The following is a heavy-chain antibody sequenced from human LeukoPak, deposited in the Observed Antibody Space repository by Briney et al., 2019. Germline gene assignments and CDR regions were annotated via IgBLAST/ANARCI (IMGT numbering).Heavy chain of an antibody. V-gene: IGHV3-23*01. CDR2: ISGSGAST. D-gene: IGHD1-26*01. Sequence: GGSLRLSCLTSGFTFSTNAMSWVRQAPGKGLEWISGISGSGASTYYADSVTGRFTISRDNSRNTLYLQMNSLRGDDTAVYYCAKDVGRWESLHFFDYWGQGTLVTVSS. CDR1: GFTFSTNA. CDR3: AKDVGRWESLHFFDY. J-gene: IGHJ4*02.